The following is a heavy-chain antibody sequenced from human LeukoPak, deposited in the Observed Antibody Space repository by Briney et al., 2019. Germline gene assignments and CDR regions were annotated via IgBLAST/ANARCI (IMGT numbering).Heavy chain of an antibody. V-gene: IGHV3-7*01. Sequence: GGSLRLSCAASGFSFSGYWMSWVRQSPGKGLEGVANIKEDGSEKMYVDSVKGRFTISRDNAKNSLYLQMNSLRAEDTAVYYCARDPYSSSPDFDYWGQGTLVIVSS. CDR2: IKEDGSEK. CDR1: GFSFSGYW. D-gene: IGHD6-6*01. J-gene: IGHJ4*02. CDR3: ARDPYSSSPDFDY.